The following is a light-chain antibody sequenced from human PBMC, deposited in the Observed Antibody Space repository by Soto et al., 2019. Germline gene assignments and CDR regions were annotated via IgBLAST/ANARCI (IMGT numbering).Light chain of an antibody. J-gene: IGKJ5*01. CDR1: QGISSY. CDR3: QQLNSYPLIT. V-gene: IGKV1-9*01. Sequence: IQLTQSPSSLSASVGDRVTITCRASQGISSYLAWYQQKPGKAPKLLIYAASTLQSGVPSRFSDSGSGTDFTLTISSLQPEDFATYYCQQLNSYPLITFGQGTRLEIK. CDR2: AAS.